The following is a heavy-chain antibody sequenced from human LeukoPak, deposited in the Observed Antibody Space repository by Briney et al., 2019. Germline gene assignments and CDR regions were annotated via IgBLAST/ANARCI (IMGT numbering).Heavy chain of an antibody. CDR1: GFTFSTYS. Sequence: GGSLRLSCAASGFTFSTYSMNWVRQAPGKGLEWVSSISSSSSCIYYADSVKGRFTISRDNAKNSLYLQMNSLRAEDTAVYYCARDRGYSYGPFDYWGQGTLVTVSS. CDR3: ARDRGYSYGPFDY. J-gene: IGHJ4*02. D-gene: IGHD5-18*01. CDR2: ISSSSSCI. V-gene: IGHV3-21*01.